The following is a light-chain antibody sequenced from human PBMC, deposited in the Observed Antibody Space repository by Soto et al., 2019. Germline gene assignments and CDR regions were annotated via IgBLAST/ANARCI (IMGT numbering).Light chain of an antibody. J-gene: IGLJ2*01. Sequence: QSVLTQPPSVSEAPGQRVTISCTGSSSNIGAGYDVHWYQQLPRTAPKLLIYGNSNRPSGVPDRFSGSKSGTSASLAITGLQAEDEADYYCQSYDSSLSGYVVFGGGTKLTVL. V-gene: IGLV1-40*01. CDR2: GNS. CDR3: QSYDSSLSGYVV. CDR1: SSNIGAGYD.